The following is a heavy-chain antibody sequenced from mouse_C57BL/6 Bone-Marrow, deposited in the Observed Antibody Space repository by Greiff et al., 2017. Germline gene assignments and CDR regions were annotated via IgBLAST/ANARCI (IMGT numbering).Heavy chain of an antibody. CDR2: ISNGGGST. J-gene: IGHJ2*01. V-gene: IGHV5-12*01. CDR3: ARLGDYDYFDY. Sequence: EVQGVESGGGLVQPGGSLKLSCAASGFTFSDYYMYWVRQTPEKRLEWVAYISNGGGSTYYPYTVKGRFTISRDNAKNTLYLQMSSLKYEDTAMYYCARLGDYDYFDYWGQGTTLTVSS. D-gene: IGHD2-4*01. CDR1: GFTFSDYY.